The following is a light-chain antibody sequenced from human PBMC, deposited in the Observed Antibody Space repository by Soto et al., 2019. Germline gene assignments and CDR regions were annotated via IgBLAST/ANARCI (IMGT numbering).Light chain of an antibody. V-gene: IGKV3-11*01. CDR2: DAS. CDR1: QSVSSY. CDR3: QLRYT. J-gene: IGKJ2*01. Sequence: EIVLTQSPATLSLSPGERATLSCRASQSVSSYLAWYQQKPRQAPRLLIYDASNRATGIPARFSGSGSGTDFTLTISSLEPEDFAVYYCQLRYTFGQGTKLEIK.